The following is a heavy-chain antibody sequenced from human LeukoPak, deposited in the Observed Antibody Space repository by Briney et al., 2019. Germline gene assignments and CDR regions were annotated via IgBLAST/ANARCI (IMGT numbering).Heavy chain of an antibody. CDR2: ISSSSSYT. CDR1: GFTFSDYY. J-gene: IGHJ6*02. D-gene: IGHD3-10*01. Sequence: GGSLRLSCAASGFTFSDYYMSWIRPAPGTGLEWVSHISSSSSYTNYADSVKGRFTISRDNAKNSLYLQMNSLRAEDTAVYYCARAPGTMVRGVTLADYYYYGMDVWGQGTTVTVSS. CDR3: ARAPGTMVRGVTLADYYYYGMDV. V-gene: IGHV3-11*05.